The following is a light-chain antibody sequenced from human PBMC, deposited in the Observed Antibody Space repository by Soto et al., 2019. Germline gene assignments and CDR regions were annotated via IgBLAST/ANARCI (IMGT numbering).Light chain of an antibody. J-gene: IGKJ1*01. CDR3: HQRQSWPRT. Sequence: EIVLTKSPATLSSFPGDRVTFSCRASQAVNTRLAWYQHKPGQAPRLLIYLASNRAAGVPARFSGSGSGTDFTLTISNVEPEDFAVYYCHQRQSWPRTFGQGTKVDIK. CDR2: LAS. CDR1: QAVNTR. V-gene: IGKV3-11*01.